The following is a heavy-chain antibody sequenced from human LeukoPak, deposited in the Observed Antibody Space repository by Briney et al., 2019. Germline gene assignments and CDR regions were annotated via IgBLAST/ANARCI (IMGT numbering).Heavy chain of an antibody. Sequence: PGGSLRLSCAASGFTFSRYWLHWVRQAPGKGLVWVSRINRDGSTTSYADSVKGRFTISRDNAKNTLYLQMSSLRGEDTAVYYCARENLGAFDPWGQGTLVTVSS. D-gene: IGHD1-14*01. CDR1: GFTFSRYW. CDR2: INRDGSTT. J-gene: IGHJ5*02. V-gene: IGHV3-74*01. CDR3: ARENLGAFDP.